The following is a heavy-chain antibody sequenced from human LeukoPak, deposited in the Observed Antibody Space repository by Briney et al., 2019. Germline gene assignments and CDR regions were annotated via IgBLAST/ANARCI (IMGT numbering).Heavy chain of an antibody. D-gene: IGHD6-19*01. CDR2: ISASGGST. Sequence: SGGSLRLSCAVSGFTLSSYAMSWVRQAPGKGLEWVSGISASGGSTYYADSVKGRFTPSRDISKNTLYLQMNSLRVDDTAVYYCAQYSSGWYSVYDFWGQGTLVTVSS. CDR3: AQYSSGWYSVYDF. J-gene: IGHJ4*02. CDR1: GFTLSSYA. V-gene: IGHV3-23*01.